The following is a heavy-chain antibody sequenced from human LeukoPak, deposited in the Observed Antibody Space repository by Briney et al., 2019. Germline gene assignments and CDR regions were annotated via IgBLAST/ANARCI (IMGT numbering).Heavy chain of an antibody. D-gene: IGHD2-2*01. CDR3: ARDRRDADNY. V-gene: IGHV3-NL1*01. J-gene: IGHJ4*02. Sequence: GGSLRLSCAASGFIFSNYGMHWVRQAPGKGLEWVSVLYSDGSTSYYSDSVKGRFTISRDNSKNTLSLQMHSLRPEDTAVYYCARDRRDADNYWGQGTLVTVSS. CDR1: GFIFSNYG. CDR2: LYSDGSTS.